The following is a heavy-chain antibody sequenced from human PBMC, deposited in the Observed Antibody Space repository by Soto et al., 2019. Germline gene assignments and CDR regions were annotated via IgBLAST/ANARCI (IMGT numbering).Heavy chain of an antibody. Sequence: QVQLVQSGAEVKKPGSSVKVSCKASGGTFSSYAISWVRQAPGQGLEWMGGIIPIFGTANYAQKFQGRVTITADESTSTAYMELSSLISEDTAVYYCASSGGYYDFWSGRNDAFDIWGQGTMVTVSS. V-gene: IGHV1-69*01. CDR2: IIPIFGTA. D-gene: IGHD3-3*01. J-gene: IGHJ3*02. CDR1: GGTFSSYA. CDR3: ASSGGYYDFWSGRNDAFDI.